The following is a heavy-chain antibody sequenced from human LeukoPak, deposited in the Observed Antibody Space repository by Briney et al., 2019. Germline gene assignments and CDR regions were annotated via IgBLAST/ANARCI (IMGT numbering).Heavy chain of an antibody. CDR3: ARDTSLYYDFWSGYNHGMDV. J-gene: IGHJ6*02. CDR1: GFTFSSYA. Sequence: PGGSLRLSCAASGFTFSSYAMSWVRQAPGKGLEWVSAISGSGGSTYYADSVKGRFTISRDNAKKSLYLQMNSLRAEDTAVYYCARDTSLYYDFWSGYNHGMDVWGQGTTVTVSS. V-gene: IGHV3-23*01. D-gene: IGHD3-3*01. CDR2: ISGSGGST.